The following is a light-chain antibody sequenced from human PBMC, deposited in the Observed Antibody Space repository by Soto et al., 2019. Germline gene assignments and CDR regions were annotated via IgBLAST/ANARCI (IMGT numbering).Light chain of an antibody. J-gene: IGKJ5*01. Sequence: LLVTQSPATLSVPPGERATLSCRASQSVSSNLAWYQQKPGQAPRHLIYGASTRATGIPARFSGSGSGTEFTLTISSLQSEDFAVYYCHQYDNWPKTFGQVTRLEIK. V-gene: IGKV3-15*01. CDR2: GAS. CDR3: HQYDNWPKT. CDR1: QSVSSN.